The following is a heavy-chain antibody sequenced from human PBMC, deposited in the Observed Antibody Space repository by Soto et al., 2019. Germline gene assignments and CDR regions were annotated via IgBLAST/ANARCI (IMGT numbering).Heavy chain of an antibody. D-gene: IGHD3-10*01. V-gene: IGHV3-15*01. J-gene: IGHJ3*01. CDR1: GFALKYAH. CDR3: TTDRGSATHYARAFDV. CDR2: IRSNIDGATT. Sequence: AGGSLRLSCSASGFALKYAHKTWVRQAPGKEREWVGHIRSNIDGATTDYAARVKGRFTISRDESKSTVDLQLNSLITEDTASYYCTTDRGSATHYARAFDVWGQGTRVT.